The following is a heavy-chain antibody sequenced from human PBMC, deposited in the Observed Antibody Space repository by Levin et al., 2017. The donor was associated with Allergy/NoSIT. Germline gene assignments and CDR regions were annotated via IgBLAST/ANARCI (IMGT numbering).Heavy chain of an antibody. CDR3: ASLRPGNYYYYGFDV. CDR1: GGSLSSYS. D-gene: IGHD4-17*01. CDR2: IYNSGTT. Sequence: PSETLSLTCTVSGGSLSSYSWSWIRQLPGRGLEWVGYIYNSGTTNYNSALMSRLTMSLDTSNNQFSLKLRSVTTADTAIYYCASLRPGNYYYYGFDVWGQGATVTVSS. V-gene: IGHV4-59*01. J-gene: IGHJ6*02.